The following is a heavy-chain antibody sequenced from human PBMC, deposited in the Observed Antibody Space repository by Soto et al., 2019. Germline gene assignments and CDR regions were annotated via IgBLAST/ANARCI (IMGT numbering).Heavy chain of an antibody. CDR2: ISYDGSNK. D-gene: IGHD6-13*01. CDR1: GFTFSSYG. J-gene: IGHJ6*02. Sequence: GGSLRLSCAASGFTFSSYGMHWVRQAPGKGLEWVAVISYDGSNKYYADSVKGRFTISRDNSKNTLYLQMNSLRAEDTAVYYCAKGPNGYSSSCDGMDVWGQGTTVTVSS. V-gene: IGHV3-30*18. CDR3: AKGPNGYSSSCDGMDV.